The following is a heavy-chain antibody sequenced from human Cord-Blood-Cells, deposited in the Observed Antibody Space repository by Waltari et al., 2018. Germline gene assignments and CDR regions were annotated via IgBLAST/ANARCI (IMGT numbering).Heavy chain of an antibody. V-gene: IGHV4-4*02. J-gene: IGHJ4*02. CDR3: ARDRECGGDCYSYFDY. CDR1: GGSILSRNW. CDR2: IYHSGST. Sequence: QVQLQESGPGLVKPSGTLSLTCAVFGGSILSRNWWSWVRPPPGKGLEWSGEIYHSGSTNYNPSLKSRVTISVDKSKNQFSLKLSSVTAADTAVYYCARDRECGGDCYSYFDYWGQGTLVTVSS. D-gene: IGHD2-21*01.